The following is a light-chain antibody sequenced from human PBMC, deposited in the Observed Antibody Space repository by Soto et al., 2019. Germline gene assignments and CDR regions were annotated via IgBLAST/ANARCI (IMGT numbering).Light chain of an antibody. CDR1: QSIRYY. J-gene: IGKJ1*01. Sequence: IQLTQSPPTLAASVGDRVTITCLARQSIRYYLAWYQQMPGKAPKLLIYGASSLQSGVPSRFSVSGSVTEFTLTISSLQPDDFATYFCQHHNSYSQTFGQGTKVEIK. CDR3: QHHNSYSQT. CDR2: GAS. V-gene: IGKV1-5*01.